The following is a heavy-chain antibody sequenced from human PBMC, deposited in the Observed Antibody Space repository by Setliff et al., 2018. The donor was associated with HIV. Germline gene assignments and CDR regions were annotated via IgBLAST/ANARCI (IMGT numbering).Heavy chain of an antibody. CDR1: GVSLSSRSYF. J-gene: IGHJ6*03. Sequence: PSETLSLTCAVSGVSLSSRSYFWGWIRRPPGTGLDWLGSIYFSGSTYYNPSLESRVTISMDTFKNQFSLKLTSLTAADTAVYYCARHPRHYNILTGYRYYYMDVWGKGTTVTVSS. V-gene: IGHV4-39*01. CDR3: ARHPRHYNILTGYRYYYMDV. CDR2: IYFSGST. D-gene: IGHD3-9*01.